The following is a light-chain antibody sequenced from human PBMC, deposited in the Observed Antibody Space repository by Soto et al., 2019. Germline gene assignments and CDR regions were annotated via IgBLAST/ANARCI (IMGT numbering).Light chain of an antibody. CDR1: QSVSSSY. V-gene: IGKV3-20*01. J-gene: IGKJ4*01. CDR3: QQYGSSPPVT. Sequence: IVLTQSPGTLSLSPGERATLSCRASQSVSSSYLAWYQQKPGQAPRLLIYGASSRATGIPDRFSGSGSGTDFTLTISRLEPEDFAVYYCQQYGSSPPVTFGGGTKADIK. CDR2: GAS.